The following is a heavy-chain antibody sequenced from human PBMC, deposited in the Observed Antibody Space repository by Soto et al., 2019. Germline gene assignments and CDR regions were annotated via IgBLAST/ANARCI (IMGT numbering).Heavy chain of an antibody. CDR1: GGSISSYY. D-gene: IGHD4-17*01. Sequence: SETLSLTCTVSGGSISSYYWSWIRQPPGKGLEWIGYIYYSGSTNYNPSLKSRVTISVDTSKNQFSLKLSSVTAADTAVYYCARGHYGREFDYWGQGTLVTVSS. CDR3: ARGHYGREFDY. CDR2: IYYSGST. V-gene: IGHV4-59*01. J-gene: IGHJ4*02.